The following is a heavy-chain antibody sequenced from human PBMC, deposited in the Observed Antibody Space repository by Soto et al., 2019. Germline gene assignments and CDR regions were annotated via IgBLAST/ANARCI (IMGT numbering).Heavy chain of an antibody. CDR2: INDDGSST. Sequence: GSLRLSCAASGFTFSRHWMHWVRQTPGKGPVWVSRINDDGSSTKYADSVKGRFTIARDNAKNTVFLQMSSLRAEDTAVYYCAREVIAATGTIRWFDPWGQGTLVTV. J-gene: IGHJ5*02. CDR3: AREVIAATGTIRWFDP. V-gene: IGHV3-74*03. CDR1: GFTFSRHW. D-gene: IGHD6-25*01.